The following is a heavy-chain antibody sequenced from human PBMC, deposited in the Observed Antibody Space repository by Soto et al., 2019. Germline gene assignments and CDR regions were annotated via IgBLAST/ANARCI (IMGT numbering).Heavy chain of an antibody. CDR1: GFTFSSYA. CDR2: ISGSGAGT. J-gene: IGHJ4*02. D-gene: IGHD4-4*01. Sequence: GGSLRLSCAASGFTFSSYAMSWVRQAPGKGLDWVSAISGSGAGTYYADSVKGRFTISRDNSKNTLYLQMNSLRAEDTAVYYCAKAPYGVTFPFDYWGQGTLVTVSS. CDR3: AKAPYGVTFPFDY. V-gene: IGHV3-23*01.